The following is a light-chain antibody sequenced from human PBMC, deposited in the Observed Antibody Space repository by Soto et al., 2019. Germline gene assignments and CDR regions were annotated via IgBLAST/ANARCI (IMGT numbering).Light chain of an antibody. CDR3: QQLNSYPLT. CDR2: AAS. J-gene: IGKJ4*01. V-gene: IGKV1-9*01. Sequence: DIQLTQSPSFLSASVGDRVTITCRASQCITSYLAWYQQKSGKAPKLLIYAASTLQSGVPSRFSGSGSGTEFTITISSLQPEDFATYYCQQLNSYPLTFGGGTKVEIK. CDR1: QCITSY.